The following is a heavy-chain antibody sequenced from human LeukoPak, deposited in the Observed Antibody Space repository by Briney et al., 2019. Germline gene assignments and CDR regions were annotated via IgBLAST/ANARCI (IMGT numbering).Heavy chain of an antibody. Sequence: GGSLRLSCAASRFTFSSYAISWVRQAPGKGLEWVSTISSTDVATYYADSVKGRFTISRDNSKNTLYLQMNSLRAEDTAVYYCAKVASDAFDIWGQGTMVTVSS. J-gene: IGHJ3*02. CDR3: AKVASDAFDI. D-gene: IGHD2-2*01. V-gene: IGHV3-23*01. CDR2: ISSTDVAT. CDR1: RFTFSSYA.